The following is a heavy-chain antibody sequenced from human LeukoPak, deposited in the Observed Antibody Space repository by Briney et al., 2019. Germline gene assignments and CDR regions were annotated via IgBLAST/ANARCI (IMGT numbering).Heavy chain of an antibody. D-gene: IGHD1-26*01. CDR1: GGSISSYY. J-gene: IGHJ4*02. CDR2: IYYSGST. V-gene: IGHV4-59*01. Sequence: SETLSLTCTVSGGSISSYYWSWIRQPPGKGLEWIGYIYYSGSTHYNPSLTSRVTISVDTSKNQFSLKLSSVTAADTAVYYCARVTGASSHLDYWGQGTLATVSS. CDR3: ARVTGASSHLDY.